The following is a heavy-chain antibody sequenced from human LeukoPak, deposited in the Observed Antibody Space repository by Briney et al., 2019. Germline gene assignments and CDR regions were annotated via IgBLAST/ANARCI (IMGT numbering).Heavy chain of an antibody. D-gene: IGHD3-10*01. CDR3: AKSNGYGLVDI. V-gene: IGHV4-39*07. CDR1: GGSISTSNYY. CDR2: IFCGST. J-gene: IGHJ3*02. Sequence: KPSETLSLTCTVSGGSISTSNYYWGWIRQPPGKGLEWIGNIFCGSTYYSPSLKSRVTISLDTSRNQFSLKLNSVTAADTAVYYCAKSNGYGLVDIWGQGTMVTVSS.